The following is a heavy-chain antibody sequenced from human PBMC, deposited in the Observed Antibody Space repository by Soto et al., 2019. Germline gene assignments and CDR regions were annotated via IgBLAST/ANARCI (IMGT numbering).Heavy chain of an antibody. CDR2: MYYSGST. J-gene: IGHJ4*02. Sequence: SETLSLTCTVSGGSISGYYWSWIRQPPGKGLEWIAYMYYSGSTNYNPSLKGRVTISIDTSKNQFSLKLNSVTAADTAVYYCARGYDILTGPLDYWGPGTLVTVSS. CDR1: GGSISGYY. V-gene: IGHV4-59*08. D-gene: IGHD3-9*01. CDR3: ARGYDILTGPLDY.